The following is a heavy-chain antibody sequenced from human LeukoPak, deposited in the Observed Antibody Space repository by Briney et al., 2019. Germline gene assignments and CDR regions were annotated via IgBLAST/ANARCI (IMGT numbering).Heavy chain of an antibody. Sequence: GGSLRLSCAASGFTFSSYSMNWVRQAPGKGLEWVSYISSSSSTIYYADSVKGRFTISRDNAKNSLYLQMNSLRAEDTAVYYCARSLPSIVVVPAATEGDYWGQGTLVTVSS. CDR3: ARSLPSIVVVPAATEGDY. D-gene: IGHD2-2*01. J-gene: IGHJ4*02. CDR2: ISSSSSTI. CDR1: GFTFSSYS. V-gene: IGHV3-48*01.